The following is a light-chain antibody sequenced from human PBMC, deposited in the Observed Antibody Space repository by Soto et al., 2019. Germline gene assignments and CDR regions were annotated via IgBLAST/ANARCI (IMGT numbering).Light chain of an antibody. Sequence: QLVLTQPPSASGTPGQTVTISCSGSRTNIGTNYVYWYQQFPGTAPKLLIFANNKRPSGVPERFSASKSGTSASLAISGVRSEDEAEYFCSAWDDRLSVVFGGGTKLTVL. CDR2: ANN. V-gene: IGLV1-47*02. J-gene: IGLJ3*02. CDR3: SAWDDRLSVV. CDR1: RTNIGTNY.